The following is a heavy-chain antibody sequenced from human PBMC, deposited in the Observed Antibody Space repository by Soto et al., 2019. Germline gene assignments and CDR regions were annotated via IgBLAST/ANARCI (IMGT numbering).Heavy chain of an antibody. J-gene: IGHJ4*02. V-gene: IGHV4-31*03. CDR3: ARGVTY. CDR2: MSYSGST. CDR1: GVSISSGGYC. D-gene: IGHD2-21*02. Sequence: SETLSLTCTVSGVSISSGGYCWSWIRQHSGKGLEWIGCMSYSGSTYYNPSLKSRLTISVDSSKNQFSLNLTSVTAADTAVYYCARGVTYWGQGTLVTVSS.